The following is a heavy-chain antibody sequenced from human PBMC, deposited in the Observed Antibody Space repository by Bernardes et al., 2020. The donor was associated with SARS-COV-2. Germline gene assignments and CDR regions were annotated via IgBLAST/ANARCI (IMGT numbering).Heavy chain of an antibody. CDR1: GGSVSSDSYY. CDR2: IYYSGTT. CDR3: ARARIAGREGTHYGMDV. J-gene: IGHJ6*02. V-gene: IGHV4-61*01. Sequence: SETLSLTCTVSGGSVSSDSYYWTWIRQTPGKGLEWIGQIYYSGTTNYNPSLKSRVTISVDTSKNQFSLKLSSVTAADSAVYYCARARIAGREGTHYGMDVWGQGTTVTVSS. D-gene: IGHD1-7*01.